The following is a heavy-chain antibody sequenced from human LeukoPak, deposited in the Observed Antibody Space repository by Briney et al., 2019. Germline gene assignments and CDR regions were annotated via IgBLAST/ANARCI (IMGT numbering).Heavy chain of an antibody. J-gene: IGHJ6*03. D-gene: IGHD5-12*01. CDR1: GFTFSSYS. V-gene: IGHV3-21*01. CDR2: ISSSSSYI. Sequence: PGGSLRLSCAASGFTFSSYSMNWVRQAPGKGLEWVSSISSSSSYIYYADSVKGRFTISRDNAKNSLYLQMNSLRAEDTAVYYCARVSGYEWVRENYYYYMDVWGKGTTVTVSS. CDR3: ARVSGYEWVRENYYYYMDV.